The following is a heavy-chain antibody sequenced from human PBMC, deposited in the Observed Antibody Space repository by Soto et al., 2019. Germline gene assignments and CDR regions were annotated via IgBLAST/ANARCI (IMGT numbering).Heavy chain of an antibody. J-gene: IGHJ4*02. D-gene: IGHD2-15*01. CDR3: AKGRCSGGSCYPLDH. CDR2: ISGGGGSA. Sequence: EVQLLESGGALVQPGGSLRLSCAASGFTFSGYAMSWVRQAPGKGLEWVSTISGGGGSAYYADSVKGRFIISRDNSKKTLYLQMRSLRAEDTAVYYCAKGRCSGGSCYPLDHWGQGTLVTVSS. CDR1: GFTFSGYA. V-gene: IGHV3-23*01.